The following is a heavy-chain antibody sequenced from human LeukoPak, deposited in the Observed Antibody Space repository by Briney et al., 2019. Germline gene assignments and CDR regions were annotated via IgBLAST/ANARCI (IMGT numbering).Heavy chain of an antibody. CDR3: AKDENYYDSSGLLGS. CDR2: ISWNSGSI. CDR1: GFTFDDYA. V-gene: IGHV3-9*01. D-gene: IGHD3-22*01. J-gene: IGHJ4*02. Sequence: GRSLRLSCAASGFTFDDYAMHSVRQAPGKGLEWVSGISWNSGSIGYADSVKGRFTISRDNAKNSLYLQMNSLRAEDTALYYCAKDENYYDSSGLLGSWGQGTLVTVSS.